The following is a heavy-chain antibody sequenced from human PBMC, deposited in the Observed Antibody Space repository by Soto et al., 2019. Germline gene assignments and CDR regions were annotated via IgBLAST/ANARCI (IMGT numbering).Heavy chain of an antibody. CDR1: GYSFTSYG. J-gene: IGHJ4*02. CDR3: ARGPPPDYDYIWGSYRYYYFDY. CDR2: ISAYNGNT. Sequence: ASVKVSWKASGYSFTSYGISWVRQAPGQGLEWMGWISAYNGNTNYAQKLQGRVTMTTDTSTSTAYMELRSLRSDDTAVYYCARGPPPDYDYIWGSYRYYYFDYWGQGTLVTVSS. D-gene: IGHD3-16*02. V-gene: IGHV1-18*01.